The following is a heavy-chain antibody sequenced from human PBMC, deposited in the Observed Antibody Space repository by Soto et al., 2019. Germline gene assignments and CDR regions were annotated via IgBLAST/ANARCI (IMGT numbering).Heavy chain of an antibody. CDR1: GFTFSKYG. CDR3: ARDDDNDANALDY. J-gene: IGHJ4*02. CDR2: IWNDGIRR. V-gene: IGHV3-33*01. Sequence: GGSLRLSCAASGFTFSKYGMHWVRQAPGKGLEWVALIWNDGIRRVYVDSVKGRFTISRDNSKNTLDLQMNNLRDEDTAVYYCARDDDNDANALDYWGPGTLVTVSS.